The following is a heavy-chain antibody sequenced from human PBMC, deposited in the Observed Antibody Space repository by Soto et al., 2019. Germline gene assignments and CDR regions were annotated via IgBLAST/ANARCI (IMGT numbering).Heavy chain of an antibody. CDR2: IYYSGST. CDR1: GGSISSSSYY. J-gene: IGHJ6*03. D-gene: IGHD2-2*01. V-gene: IGHV4-39*01. CDR3: ARHIHDRYCSSTSCRTDYYYYYMDV. Sequence: SETLSLTCTVSGGSISSSSYYWGWIRQPPGKGLEWIGSIYYSGSTYYNPSLKSRVTISVDTSKNQFSLKLSSVTAADTAVYYCARHIHDRYCSSTSCRTDYYYYYMDVWGKGTTVTVSS.